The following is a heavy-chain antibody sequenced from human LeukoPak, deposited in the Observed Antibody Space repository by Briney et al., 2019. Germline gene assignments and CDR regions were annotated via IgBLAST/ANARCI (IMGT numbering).Heavy chain of an antibody. CDR2: IYTSGST. J-gene: IGHJ4*02. Sequence: SETLSLTCTVSGGSISSGSYYWSWIRQPAGKGLEWIGRIYTSGSTNYNPSLKSRVTISVDTSKNQFSLKLSSVTAADTAVYYCAREGGYSYGLGHPFDYWGQGTLVTVSS. D-gene: IGHD5-18*01. CDR3: AREGGYSYGLGHPFDY. CDR1: GGSISSGSYY. V-gene: IGHV4-61*02.